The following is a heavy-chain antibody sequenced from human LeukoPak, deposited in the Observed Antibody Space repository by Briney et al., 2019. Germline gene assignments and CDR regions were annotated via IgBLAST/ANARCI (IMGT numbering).Heavy chain of an antibody. D-gene: IGHD2-8*01. V-gene: IGHV3-21*04. J-gene: IGHJ4*02. CDR3: AKWPEGAMDYFDY. CDR1: GFTFSSYS. CDR2: ISSSSSYI. Sequence: GGSLRLSCAASGFTFSSYSMNWVRQAPGKGLEWVSSISSSSSYIYYADSVKGRFTISRDNSKNTLYLEMSSLRVEDTAIYYCAKWPEGAMDYFDYWGQGTLVTVSS.